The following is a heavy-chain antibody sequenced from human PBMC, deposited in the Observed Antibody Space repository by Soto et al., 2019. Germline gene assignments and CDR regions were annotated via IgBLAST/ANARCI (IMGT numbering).Heavy chain of an antibody. CDR1: GGSVNTDFW. CDR3: ARDFWSSSKLWRGFDS. D-gene: IGHD3-3*01. CDR2: VHHSGTT. J-gene: IGHJ5*01. V-gene: IGHV4-4*02. Sequence: PSETLSLTCAVSGGSVNTDFWWSWVRQPPGKGLEWIGEVHHSGTTNYIQSLTSRLTMSVDKSGNQVSLELASVAAADTAVYYCARDFWSSSKLWRGFDSWGQGTLVTVSS.